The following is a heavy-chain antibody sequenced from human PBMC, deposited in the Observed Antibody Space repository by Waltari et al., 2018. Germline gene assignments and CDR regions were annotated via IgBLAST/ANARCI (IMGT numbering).Heavy chain of an antibody. CDR2: IKSKTDGGTT. Sequence: EVQLVESGGGLVKPGGSLRLSCATSGFSFSNAWMSWVRQAPGKGLEWVGRIKSKTDGGTTDYAAPVKGRFTISRDDSKNTLYLQMNSLKTEDTAVYYCTTSGTVYSSSSQLWHWGQGTLVTVSS. J-gene: IGHJ1*01. CDR3: TTSGTVYSSSSQLWH. V-gene: IGHV3-15*01. D-gene: IGHD6-6*01. CDR1: GFSFSNAW.